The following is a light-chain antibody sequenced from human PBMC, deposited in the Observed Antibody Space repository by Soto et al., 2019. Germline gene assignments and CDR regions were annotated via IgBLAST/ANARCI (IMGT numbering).Light chain of an antibody. CDR1: QSISSW. V-gene: IGKV1-5*03. CDR3: QQYNSFWT. CDR2: KAS. J-gene: IGKJ1*01. Sequence: DIQMTQSPSTLSASVGDRVTITCRASQSISSWLAWYQQKPGKAPKLLIYKASSLESVVPSRFSGSGSGTEFTLTISSLQPDDFATYYCQQYNSFWTFGQGTKVEI.